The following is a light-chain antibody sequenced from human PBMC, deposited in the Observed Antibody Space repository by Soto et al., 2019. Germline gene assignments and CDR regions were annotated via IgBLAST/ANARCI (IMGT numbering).Light chain of an antibody. V-gene: IGKV3-15*01. J-gene: IGKJ1*01. Sequence: EIEMTQSPATLTLSPGARATLSCRASPSVGTNLAWYQQKPGQAPRLLIFGASTRATGVPATISGSGSGTDFTLTISSLQSEDFATYYCQQYNNWPETFGQGTEVAIK. CDR3: QQYNNWPET. CDR1: PSVGTN. CDR2: GAS.